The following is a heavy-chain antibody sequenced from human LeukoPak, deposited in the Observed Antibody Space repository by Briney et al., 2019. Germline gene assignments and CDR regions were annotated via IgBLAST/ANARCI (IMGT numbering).Heavy chain of an antibody. CDR3: AREPGYCSSTSCYGVEY. CDR2: IYTSGST. J-gene: IGHJ4*02. D-gene: IGHD2-2*01. V-gene: IGHV4-61*02. CDR1: GGSISSGSYY. Sequence: SETLSLTCTVSGGSISSGSYYWSWIRQPAGKGLEWIGRIYTSGSTNYNPSLKSRVTISVDTSKNQFSLKLSSVTAADTAVYYCAREPGYCSSTSCYGVEYWGQGTLVTVSS.